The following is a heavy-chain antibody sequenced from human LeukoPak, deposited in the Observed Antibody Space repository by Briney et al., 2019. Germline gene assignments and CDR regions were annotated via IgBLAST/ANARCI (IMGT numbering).Heavy chain of an antibody. CDR1: GFTFSSYS. Sequence: GGSLRLSCAASGFTFSSYSMNWVRQAPGKGLEWVSSISSSSSYIYYADSVKGRFTISRDNAKNSLYLQMNSLRAEDTAVYYCARDNITVAGLDYWDQGTLVTVSS. CDR3: ARDNITVAGLDY. J-gene: IGHJ4*02. CDR2: ISSSSSYI. V-gene: IGHV3-21*01. D-gene: IGHD6-19*01.